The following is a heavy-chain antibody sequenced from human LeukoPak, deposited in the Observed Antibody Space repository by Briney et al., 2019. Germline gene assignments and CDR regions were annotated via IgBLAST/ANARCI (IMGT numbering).Heavy chain of an antibody. D-gene: IGHD5-18*01. Sequence: GGSLRLSCAASGFTFSNHWMHWVRHAPGKGLMWVSRINRGGSRTDYADSVKGRFTISRDDAKDTLYLQLNSLRAEDTAVYFCARGGSDTAMAHDYWGQGTLVTVSS. V-gene: IGHV3-74*01. CDR1: GFTFSNHW. J-gene: IGHJ4*02. CDR3: ARGGSDTAMAHDY. CDR2: INRGGSRT.